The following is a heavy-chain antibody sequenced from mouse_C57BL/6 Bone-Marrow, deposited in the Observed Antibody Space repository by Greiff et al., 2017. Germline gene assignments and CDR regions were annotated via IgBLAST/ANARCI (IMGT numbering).Heavy chain of an antibody. J-gene: IGHJ2*01. CDR2: IDPENGDT. Sequence: EVKLQESGAELVRPGASVKLSCTASGFNIKDDYMHWVKQRPEQGLEWIGWIDPENGDTEYASKFQGKATITADTSSNTAYLQLSSLTSEDTAVYYCTKSYDYYGSSDFDYWGQGTTLTVSS. CDR3: TKSYDYYGSSDFDY. CDR1: GFNIKDDY. D-gene: IGHD1-1*01. V-gene: IGHV14-4*01.